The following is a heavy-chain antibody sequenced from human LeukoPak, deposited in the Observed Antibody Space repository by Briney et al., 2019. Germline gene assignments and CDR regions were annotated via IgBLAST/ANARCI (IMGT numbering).Heavy chain of an antibody. CDR3: AIASIAVPATPEY. CDR1: GFTFSSYA. V-gene: IGHV3-23*01. D-gene: IGHD6-19*01. J-gene: IGHJ4*02. Sequence: VGSLRLSCAASGFTFSSYAMNWVRQAPGKGLEWVSVISSSGGTTYYSDSVKGRFIISRDNSKNTLYLQMNSLRAEDTAVYYCAIASIAVPATPEYCGQGTQVTVSS. CDR2: ISSSGGTT.